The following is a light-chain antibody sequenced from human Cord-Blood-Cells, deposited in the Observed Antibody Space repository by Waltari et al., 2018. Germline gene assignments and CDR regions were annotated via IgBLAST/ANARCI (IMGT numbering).Light chain of an antibody. Sequence: QSALTQPASVSGSPGQSIPIPCTGTSSDVGGYNYVSWYQQHPDKAPKLMIYDVSNRPSGVSNRFSGSKSGNTASLTISGLQAEDEADYYCSSYTSSNYVFGTGTKVTVL. CDR2: DVS. V-gene: IGLV2-14*03. CDR3: SSYTSSNYV. CDR1: SSDVGGYNY. J-gene: IGLJ1*01.